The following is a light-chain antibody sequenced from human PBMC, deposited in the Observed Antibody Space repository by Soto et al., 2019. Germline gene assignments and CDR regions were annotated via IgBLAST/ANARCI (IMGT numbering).Light chain of an antibody. CDR3: SSYTRTSSFLF. CDR2: EVS. J-gene: IGLJ2*01. CDR1: SSDVGGYNF. Sequence: QSVLTQPASVSGSPGQSITISCSGTSSDVGGYNFVSWYQQHPGNPPKLIIFEVSNRPSGVSNRFSGSKSGNTASLTISGLQAEDEADYFCSSYTRTSSFLFFGRGTQLTVL. V-gene: IGLV2-14*01.